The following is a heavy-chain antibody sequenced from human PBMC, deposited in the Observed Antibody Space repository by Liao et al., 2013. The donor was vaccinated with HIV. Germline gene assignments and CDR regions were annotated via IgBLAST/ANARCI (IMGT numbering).Heavy chain of an antibody. CDR1: GVSIISGGYS. J-gene: IGHJ3*01. D-gene: IGHD3-22*01. V-gene: IGHV4-30-2*01. CDR2: IDHKGTS. CDR3: TITGYFHDSTVSQGVSPFDV. Sequence: QVQLQESGSRLVKPSQTLSLTCTVSGVSIISGGYSWSWIRQPPGKGLEWIGFIDHKGTSFFNPSLKSRVTMSVDSSKTQFSLKLSAVTAADTAVYYCTITGYFHDSTVSQGVSPFDVWGQGQGSPSLQ.